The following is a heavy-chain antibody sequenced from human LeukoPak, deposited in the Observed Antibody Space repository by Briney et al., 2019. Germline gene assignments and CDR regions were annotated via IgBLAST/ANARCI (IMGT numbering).Heavy chain of an antibody. V-gene: IGHV3-7*01. D-gene: IGHD1-20*01. Sequence: GGSLRLSCAASGFSFRTYWMSWVRQAPGRAREWVANIKQDGSEKYYVDSVKGRFTISRDNAKNSLYLQMNSLRAEDTAVYYCARAGNWNDGGYFDYWGQGTLVTVSS. J-gene: IGHJ4*02. CDR3: ARAGNWNDGGYFDY. CDR1: GFSFRTYW. CDR2: IKQDGSEK.